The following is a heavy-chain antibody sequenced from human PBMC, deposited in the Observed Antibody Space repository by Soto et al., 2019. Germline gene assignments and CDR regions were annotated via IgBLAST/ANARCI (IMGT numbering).Heavy chain of an antibody. CDR3: ARDVYSNYYYGMDV. J-gene: IGHJ6*02. D-gene: IGHD4-4*01. CDR1: GVTISSYA. Sequence: GGPLRLSCAASGVTISSYAMHWVRQAPGKGLEWVAVISYDGSNKYYADSVKGRFTISRDNSKNTLYLQMNSLRAEDTAVYYCARDVYSNYYYGMDVWGQGTTVTVSS. V-gene: IGHV3-30-3*01. CDR2: ISYDGSNK.